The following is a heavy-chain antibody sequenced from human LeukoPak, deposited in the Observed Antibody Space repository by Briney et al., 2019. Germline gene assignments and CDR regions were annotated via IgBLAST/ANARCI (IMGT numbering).Heavy chain of an antibody. CDR3: VKAPSGLIKGSYDV. J-gene: IGHJ3*01. CDR1: GFIFSDYA. D-gene: IGHD3-10*01. CDR2: ISVSEGTT. V-gene: IGHV3-23*01. Sequence: GGSLRLSCVASGFIFSDYAVTWVRQAPGKGLVWVPSISVSEGTTHYADSVKGRFTISRDNSKNTLYLQMNSLGVDDTAVYYCVKAPSGLIKGSYDVWGQGTMVTVSS.